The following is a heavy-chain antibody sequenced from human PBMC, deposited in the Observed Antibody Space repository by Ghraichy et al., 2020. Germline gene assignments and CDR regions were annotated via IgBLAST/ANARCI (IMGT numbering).Heavy chain of an antibody. CDR2: ISAYNGNT. J-gene: IGHJ4*02. Sequence: ASVKVSCKASGYTFTSYGISWVRQAPGQGLEWMGGISAYNGNTNYAQKLQGRVTMTTDTSTSTAYMELRSLRSDDTAVYYCAREIGRAVAGFDYFDYWGQGTLVTVSS. V-gene: IGHV1-18*01. CDR3: AREIGRAVAGFDYFDY. D-gene: IGHD6-19*01. CDR1: GYTFTSYG.